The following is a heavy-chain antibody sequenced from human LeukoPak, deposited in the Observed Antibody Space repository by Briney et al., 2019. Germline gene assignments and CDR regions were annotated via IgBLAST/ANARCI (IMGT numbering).Heavy chain of an antibody. V-gene: IGHV4-30-2*01. CDR1: GGSISSGGYS. J-gene: IGHJ4*02. CDR2: IYHSGTT. D-gene: IGHD6-13*01. Sequence: PSQTLSLTCAVSGGSISSGGYSWSWIRQPPGQGLEWIGYIYHSGTTYYNPSLKSRVTISVDRSKNQFSLRQSSVTAADTAVYYCARVTSGYSSSWYFDYWGQGTLVTVSS. CDR3: ARVTSGYSSSWYFDY.